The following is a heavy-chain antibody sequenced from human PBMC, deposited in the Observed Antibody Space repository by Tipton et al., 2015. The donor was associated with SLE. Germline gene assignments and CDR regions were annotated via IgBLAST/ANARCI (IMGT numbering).Heavy chain of an antibody. D-gene: IGHD3/OR15-3a*01. CDR2: ISGSGGNT. CDR1: GFTFSSYA. Sequence: SLRLSCVGSGFTFSSYAMSWFRQAPGKGLQWVSTISGSGGNTYYADSVKGRFTISRDNSKNTLDLQMGSLRAEDTAVYYCARDGLRGIGKFFDYWGQGTLVTVSS. J-gene: IGHJ4*02. V-gene: IGHV3-23*01. CDR3: ARDGLRGIGKFFDY.